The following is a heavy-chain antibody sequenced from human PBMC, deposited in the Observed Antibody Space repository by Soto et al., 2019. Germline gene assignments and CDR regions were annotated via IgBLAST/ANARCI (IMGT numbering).Heavy chain of an antibody. CDR3: VRDSSGYYGFDY. Sequence: QITLKESGPTLVKPTQTLTLTCTFSGFSLSRGVGVGWIRQPPGKALEWLALIYWDDDRRYSPSLKSRLTITKDTPKNQVVLIRTNMDPVDTATYYCVRDSSGYYGFDYWGQGTLVTVSS. J-gene: IGHJ4*02. CDR2: IYWDDDR. CDR1: GFSLSRGVG. V-gene: IGHV2-5*02. D-gene: IGHD3-22*01.